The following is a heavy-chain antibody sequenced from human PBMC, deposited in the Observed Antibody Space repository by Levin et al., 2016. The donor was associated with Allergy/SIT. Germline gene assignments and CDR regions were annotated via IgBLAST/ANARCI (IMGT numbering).Heavy chain of an antibody. D-gene: IGHD1-1*01. CDR2: INPNNGTT. CDR3: AREPGATTPAYAEYSNT. Sequence: ASVKVSCKASGYTFTNYYMHWVRQAPGQGLQWMGIINPNNGTTGYAQKFQGRVTMTRDTSTTTVYMELSGLRFEDTAVYYCAREPGATTPAYAEYSNTGARAPWSPSPQ. V-gene: IGHV1-46*01. J-gene: IGHJ1*01. CDR1: GYTFTNYY.